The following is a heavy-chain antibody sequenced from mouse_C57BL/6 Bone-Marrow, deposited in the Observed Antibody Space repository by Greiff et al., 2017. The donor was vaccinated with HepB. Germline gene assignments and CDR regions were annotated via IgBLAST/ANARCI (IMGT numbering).Heavy chain of an antibody. J-gene: IGHJ3*01. CDR2: ISDGGSYT. V-gene: IGHV5-4*01. D-gene: IGHD2-4*01. CDR1: GFTFSSYA. Sequence: EVKRVESGGGLVKPGGSLKLSCAASGFTFSSYAMSWVRQTPEKRLEWVATISDGGSYTYYPDNVKGRFTISRDNAKNNLYLQMSHLKSEDTAMYYCARDGDDFFAYWGQGTLVTVSA. CDR3: ARDGDDFFAY.